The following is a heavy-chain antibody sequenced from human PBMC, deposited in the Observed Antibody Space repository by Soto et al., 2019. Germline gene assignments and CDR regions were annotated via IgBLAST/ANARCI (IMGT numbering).Heavy chain of an antibody. D-gene: IGHD2-15*01. CDR3: ARDQGVAVGSWFDP. V-gene: IGHV1-18*04. Sequence: ASVKVSCKASGYTFTSYGISWVGQAPGQGLEWMGWISAYNGNTNYAQKLQGRVTMTTGTSTSTAYMELRSLRSDDTAVYYCARDQGVAVGSWFDPWGQGTLVTVSS. CDR2: ISAYNGNT. CDR1: GYTFTSYG. J-gene: IGHJ5*02.